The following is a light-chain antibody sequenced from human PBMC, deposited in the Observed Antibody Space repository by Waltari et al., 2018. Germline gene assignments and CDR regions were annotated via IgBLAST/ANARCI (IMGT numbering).Light chain of an antibody. J-gene: IGLJ1*01. CDR2: AHN. CDR3: QSYDSSLTDFV. Sequence: QSVLTQPPSVSGAPGQRVTISCTGSSSTIVAGFDVHWYPHLPGAAPQPPPYAHNHRPSGVPARFSGSKSDTSASLAITGLQAEDEADYYCQSYDSSLTDFVFGSGTRVSV. CDR1: SSTIVAGFD. V-gene: IGLV1-40*01.